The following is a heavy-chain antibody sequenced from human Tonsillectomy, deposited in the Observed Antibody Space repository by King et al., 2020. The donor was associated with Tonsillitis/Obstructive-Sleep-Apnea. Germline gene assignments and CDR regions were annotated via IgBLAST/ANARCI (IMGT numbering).Heavy chain of an antibody. CDR2: ISPGDSDT. CDR1: GYSFTSYW. D-gene: IGHD3-9*01. Sequence: VQLVESGAEVKKPGGSLKISCTASGYSFTSYWIGWVRQMPGKGLEWMGIISPGDSDTRYSPSFQGQVTISADKSISTAYLQRSSLKASDTAMYYCSRGDGGAFRYFGHWGEGTLLTVPS. J-gene: IGHJ4*02. V-gene: IGHV5-51*01. CDR3: SRGDGGAFRYFGH.